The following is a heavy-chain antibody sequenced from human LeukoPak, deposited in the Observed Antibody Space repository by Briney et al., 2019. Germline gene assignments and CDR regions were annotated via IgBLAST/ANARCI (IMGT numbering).Heavy chain of an antibody. CDR1: GYTFTSYA. CDR2: INTNTGNP. Sequence: ASVKVSCKASGYTFTSYAMHWVRQAPGQGLEWMGWINTNTGNPTYAQGFTGRFVFSLDTSVSTAYLQISSLKAEDTAVYYCASTAIAAAGIGPYYYYGMDVWGQGTTVTVSS. V-gene: IGHV7-4-1*02. J-gene: IGHJ6*02. CDR3: ASTAIAAAGIGPYYYYGMDV. D-gene: IGHD6-13*01.